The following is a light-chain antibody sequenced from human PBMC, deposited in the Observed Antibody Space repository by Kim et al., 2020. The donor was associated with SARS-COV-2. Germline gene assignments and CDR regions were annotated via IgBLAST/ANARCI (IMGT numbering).Light chain of an antibody. Sequence: GDSVTITCRASQDIGSELGWYLHKPGKAPQLLIRGASNVHSGVPSRFSGSGFGTEFTLTISSLQPEDFATYFCLQDWSYPLTFGQGTRLEIK. CDR2: GAS. J-gene: IGKJ5*01. CDR3: LQDWSYPLT. V-gene: IGKV1-6*01. CDR1: QDIGSE.